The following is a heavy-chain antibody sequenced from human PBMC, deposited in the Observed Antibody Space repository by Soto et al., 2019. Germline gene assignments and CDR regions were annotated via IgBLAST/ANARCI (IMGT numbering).Heavy chain of an antibody. CDR1: GFTFSGYG. CDR2: ISYDGNNK. J-gene: IGHJ6*02. V-gene: IGHV3-30*18. Sequence: GGSLRLSCAASGFTFSGYGMHWVRQAPGKGLEWVAVISYDGNNKYYADSVKGRFTISRDNSKNTLYLQMNSLRAEDTAVYYCAKGGRGTYYYYYGMDVWGQGTTVTV. CDR3: AKGGRGTYYYYYGMDV. D-gene: IGHD1-1*01.